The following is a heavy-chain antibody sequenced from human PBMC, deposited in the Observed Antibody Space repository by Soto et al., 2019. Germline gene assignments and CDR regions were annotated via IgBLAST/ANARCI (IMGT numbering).Heavy chain of an antibody. Sequence: GASVKVSCKASGGTFSSYAISWVRQAPGQGLEWMGWISAYNGNTNYAQKLQGRVTMTTDTSTSTAYMELRSLRSDDTAVYYCARLGRVGATPRGWFDPWGQGTLVTVSS. CDR2: ISAYNGNT. J-gene: IGHJ5*02. D-gene: IGHD1-26*01. CDR1: GGTFSSYA. CDR3: ARLGRVGATPRGWFDP. V-gene: IGHV1-18*01.